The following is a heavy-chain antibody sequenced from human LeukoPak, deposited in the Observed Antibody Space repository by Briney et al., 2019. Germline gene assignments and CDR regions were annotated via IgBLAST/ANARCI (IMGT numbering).Heavy chain of an antibody. CDR3: ARETWNRTTVTTLGWFDP. V-gene: IGHV3-23*01. CDR2: ISGSGGST. Sequence: GGSLRLSCAASGFTFSSYAMSWVRQAPGKGLEWVSAISGSGGSTYYADSVKGRLTISRDNSKNTLYLQMNSLRAEDTAVYYCARETWNRTTVTTLGWFDPWGQGTLVTVSS. D-gene: IGHD4-17*01. J-gene: IGHJ5*02. CDR1: GFTFSSYA.